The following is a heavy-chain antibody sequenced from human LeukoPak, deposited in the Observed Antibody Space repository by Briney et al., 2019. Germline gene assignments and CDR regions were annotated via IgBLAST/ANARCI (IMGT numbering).Heavy chain of an antibody. CDR3: ARVQRGVRSPTDY. CDR1: GFTFSSYA. Sequence: GGSLRLSCAASGFTFSSYAMHWVRQAPGKGLEWVAVISYDGSNKYYADSVKGRFTISRDNSKNTLYLQMNSLRAEDTAVYYCARVQRGVRSPTDYWGQGTLVTVSS. CDR2: ISYDGSNK. J-gene: IGHJ4*02. V-gene: IGHV3-30-3*01. D-gene: IGHD4-17*01.